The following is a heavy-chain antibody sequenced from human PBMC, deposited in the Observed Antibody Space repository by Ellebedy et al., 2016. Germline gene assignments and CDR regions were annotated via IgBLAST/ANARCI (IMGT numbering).Heavy chain of an antibody. D-gene: IGHD5-12*01. CDR1: GYTFTSYG. CDR3: ARGRGIVATISKVGMDV. Sequence: ASVKVSCKASGYTFTSYGISWVRQPPGQGLEWMGWISAYNGNTNYSQKLKGRVTMTTDTSTSTAYMELQTLRSEDTAVYYCARGRGIVATISKVGMDVWGQGTTVTVSS. J-gene: IGHJ6*02. V-gene: IGHV1-18*01. CDR2: ISAYNGNT.